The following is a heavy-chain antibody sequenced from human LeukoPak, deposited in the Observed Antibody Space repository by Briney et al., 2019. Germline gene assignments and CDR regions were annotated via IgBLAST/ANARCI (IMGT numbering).Heavy chain of an antibody. V-gene: IGHV4-39*01. J-gene: IGHJ5*02. CDR3: ARGGGRGYSS. CDR2: MYYSGST. Sequence: SETLSLTCTVSGGSISSRNYSWGWIRQPPGKGLEWIGSMYYSGSTYYNPSLKSRVTISVDTSKNQISLKLTSVTAADTAVYSCARGGGRGYSSWGQGTLVTVSS. CDR1: GGSISSRNYS. D-gene: IGHD5-18*01.